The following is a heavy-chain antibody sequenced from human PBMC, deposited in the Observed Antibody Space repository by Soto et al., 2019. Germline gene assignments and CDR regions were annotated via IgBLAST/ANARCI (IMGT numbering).Heavy chain of an antibody. CDR2: IYYSGST. Sequence: SETLSLTCTVSGGSISSYYWSWIRQPPGKGLEWIGYIYYSGSTNYNPSLKSRVTISVDTSKNQFSLKLSSVAAADTAVYYCARGYCSGGSCYSPRPFDYWGQGTLVTVSS. CDR1: GGSISSYY. J-gene: IGHJ4*02. V-gene: IGHV4-59*01. D-gene: IGHD2-15*01. CDR3: ARGYCSGGSCYSPRPFDY.